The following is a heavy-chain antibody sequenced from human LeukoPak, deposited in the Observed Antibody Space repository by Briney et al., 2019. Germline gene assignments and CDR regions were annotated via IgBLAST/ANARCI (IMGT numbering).Heavy chain of an antibody. CDR3: AKEIPTVVTQSFDY. J-gene: IGHJ4*02. D-gene: IGHD4-23*01. CDR1: GFTVSSNY. CDR2: ISGSGGST. V-gene: IGHV3-23*01. Sequence: GRSLRLSCAASGFTVSSNYMSWVRQAPGKGLEWVSAISGSGGSTYYADSVKGRFTISRDNSKNTLYLQMNSLRAEDTAVYYCAKEIPTVVTQSFDYWGQGTLVTVSS.